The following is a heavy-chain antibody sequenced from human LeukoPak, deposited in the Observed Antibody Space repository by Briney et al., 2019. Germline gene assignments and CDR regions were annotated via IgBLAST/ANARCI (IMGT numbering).Heavy chain of an antibody. CDR2: INPSGGST. J-gene: IGHJ4*02. D-gene: IGHD6-13*01. V-gene: IGHV1-46*01. Sequence: ASVKVSCKASGYTFTSYYMHWVRQAPGQGLEWMGIINPSGGSTIHAQKFQGRVTMTEDTSTDTAYMELSSLRPEDTAVYYCATDRFDSSPTGVYYFDYWGQGTLVTVSS. CDR3: ATDRFDSSPTGVYYFDY. CDR1: GYTFTSYY.